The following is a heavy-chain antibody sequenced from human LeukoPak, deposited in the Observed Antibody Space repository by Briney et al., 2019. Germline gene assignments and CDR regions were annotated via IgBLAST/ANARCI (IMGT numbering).Heavy chain of an antibody. CDR2: IRSKANSYAT. V-gene: IGHV3-73*01. D-gene: IGHD6-6*01. Sequence: PGGSLRLSCAASGFTFSGPAMHWVRQASGKGLEWVGRIRSKANSYATAYAASVKGRFTISRDDSKNTAYLQMNSLKTEDTAVYYCTTHSSSSAWVDYWGQGTLVTVSS. J-gene: IGHJ4*02. CDR1: GFTFSGPA. CDR3: TTHSSSSAWVDY.